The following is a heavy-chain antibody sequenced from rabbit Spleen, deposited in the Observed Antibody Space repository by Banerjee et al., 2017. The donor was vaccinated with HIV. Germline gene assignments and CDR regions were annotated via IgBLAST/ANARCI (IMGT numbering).Heavy chain of an antibody. D-gene: IGHD8-1*01. V-gene: IGHV1S40*01. J-gene: IGHJ6*01. CDR2: IFGGGSGST. CDR1: GFSFSSNYY. Sequence: QSLEESGGDLVKPGASLTLTCTASGFSFSSNYYMYWVRQAPGKGLEWIGCIFGGGSGSTYFASWAKGRFTISKTSSTTVTLQMTSLTAADTATYFCARDTGSSFSSYGMDLWGPGTLVTVS. CDR3: ARDTGSSFSSYGMDL.